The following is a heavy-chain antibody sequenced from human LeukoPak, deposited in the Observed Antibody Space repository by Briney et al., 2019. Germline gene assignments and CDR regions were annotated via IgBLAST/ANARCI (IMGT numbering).Heavy chain of an antibody. D-gene: IGHD3-10*01. Sequence: QPGWSLRLSCAASGFTFSSYAMHWVRQAPGKGLEWVAVISYDGSNKYYADSVKGRFTISRDNSKNTLYLQMNSLRAEDTAVYYCARDYGPFGGASFDYWGQGTLVTVSS. J-gene: IGHJ4*02. V-gene: IGHV3-30-3*01. CDR2: ISYDGSNK. CDR1: GFTFSSYA. CDR3: ARDYGPFGGASFDY.